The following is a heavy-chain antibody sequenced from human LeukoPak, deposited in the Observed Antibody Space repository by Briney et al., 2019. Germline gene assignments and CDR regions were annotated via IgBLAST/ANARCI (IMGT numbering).Heavy chain of an antibody. Sequence: GGSLRLSCTASGFNFRNAWMCWVRQAPGKGLEWVGRIKSKTDGGTTDYAAPVKGRFTISRDDSKNTLYLQMNSLKTEDTAVYYCTTEDSGSYPFDYWGQGTLVTVSS. J-gene: IGHJ4*02. CDR3: TTEDSGSYPFDY. D-gene: IGHD1-26*01. CDR1: GFNFRNAW. V-gene: IGHV3-15*01. CDR2: IKSKTDGGTT.